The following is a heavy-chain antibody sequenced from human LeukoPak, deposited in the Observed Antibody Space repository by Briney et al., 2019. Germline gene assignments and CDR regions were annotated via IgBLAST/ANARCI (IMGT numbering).Heavy chain of an antibody. CDR1: GFTFSSYR. V-gene: IGHV3-7*01. D-gene: IGHD3-22*01. J-gene: IGHJ4*02. CDR3: ARHITKIG. CDR2: IKQDGNVK. Sequence: PGGSLRLACAAPGFTFSSYRRSSVRQAPGKGLGGVANIKQDGNVKYYVEWVKGRFTISGDNANNSMDLQMNSLRPEDTSVYYCARHITKIGWGQGALAIVSS.